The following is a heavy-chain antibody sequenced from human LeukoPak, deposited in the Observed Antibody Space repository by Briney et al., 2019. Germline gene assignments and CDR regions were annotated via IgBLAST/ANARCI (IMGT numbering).Heavy chain of an antibody. Sequence: GASVKVSCKASGYTFTSYYMHWVRQAPGQGLEWMGIINPSGGSTSYAQKFQGRVTVTRDTSTSTVHMELSGLRSEDTAVYYCARDQEGFDYRGQGTLVTVSS. J-gene: IGHJ4*02. CDR1: GYTFTSYY. V-gene: IGHV1-46*01. CDR2: INPSGGST. CDR3: ARDQEGFDY.